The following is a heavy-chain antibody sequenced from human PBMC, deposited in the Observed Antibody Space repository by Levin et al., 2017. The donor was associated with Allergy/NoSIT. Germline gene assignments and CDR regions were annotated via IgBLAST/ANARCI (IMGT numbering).Heavy chain of an antibody. CDR3: ASRGNYGSGSFGGH. Sequence: GESLKISCAASGFTFSSYGMHWVRQAPGKGLEWVAVISYDGSNKYYADSVKGRFTISRDNSKNTLYLQMNSLRAEDTAVYYCASRGNYGSGSFGGHWGQGTVVTVSS. CDR2: ISYDGSNK. CDR1: GFTFSSYG. V-gene: IGHV3-30*03. D-gene: IGHD3-10*01. J-gene: IGHJ4*02.